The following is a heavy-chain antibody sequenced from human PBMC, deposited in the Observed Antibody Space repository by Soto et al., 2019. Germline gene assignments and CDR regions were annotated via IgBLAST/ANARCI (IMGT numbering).Heavy chain of an antibody. Sequence: QVHLVQSGAEVREPGASVKVSCRPSGYTFTAYAIHWLRQAPGQGLEWMGWINAATGNTKYSQKFQGRVTITRDTSASKAYMDLRSLTFEDTAVYYCARGDRHYDILTGYSVNWFDPWGQGTLVTVSS. CDR2: INAATGNT. J-gene: IGHJ5*02. V-gene: IGHV1-3*01. D-gene: IGHD3-9*01. CDR1: GYTFTAYA. CDR3: ARGDRHYDILTGYSVNWFDP.